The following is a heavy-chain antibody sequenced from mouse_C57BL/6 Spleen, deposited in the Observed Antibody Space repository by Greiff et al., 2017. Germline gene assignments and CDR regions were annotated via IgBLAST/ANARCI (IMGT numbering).Heavy chain of an antibody. V-gene: IGHV5-4*01. Sequence: EVQVVESGGGLVKPGGSLKLSCAASGFTFSSYAMSWVRQTPEKRLEWVATLSDGGSYTYYPDNVKGRFTISRDNAKNNLYLQMSHLKSEDTAMYYFARSGVYYYGSSPAWFAYWGQGTLVTVSA. CDR3: ARSGVYYYGSSPAWFAY. J-gene: IGHJ3*01. CDR1: GFTFSSYA. CDR2: LSDGGSYT. D-gene: IGHD1-1*01.